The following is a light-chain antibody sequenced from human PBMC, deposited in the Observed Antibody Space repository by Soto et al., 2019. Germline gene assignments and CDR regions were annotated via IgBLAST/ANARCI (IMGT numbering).Light chain of an antibody. Sequence: DIEMTQSPSILSRSVGDIVTMTCRASQSISNWLALYQQRPGQAPKLMIYDASSLESGVPSTFSGSASGTEFTLTISSLQPEDFATYYCQLSYSGPRTVGLGTKVDIK. J-gene: IGKJ1*01. CDR1: QSISNW. V-gene: IGKV1-5*01. CDR2: DAS. CDR3: QLSYSGPRT.